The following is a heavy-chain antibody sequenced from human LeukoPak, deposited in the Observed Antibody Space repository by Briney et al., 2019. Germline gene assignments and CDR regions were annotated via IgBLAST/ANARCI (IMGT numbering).Heavy chain of an antibody. V-gene: IGHV3-66*01. CDR1: GVTISSNY. CDR3: ARDARYRVRGVWCYFDY. D-gene: IGHD3-10*01. J-gene: IGHJ4*02. CDR2: IFSGGST. Sequence: GVLRLSCAASGVTISSNYMSWVRQAPGKGLEWVSVIFSGGSTTYADSVTGRFTISRDNSKNTLYLQMNSLRAEDTAVYYCARDARYRVRGVWCYFDYWGQGTLVTVS.